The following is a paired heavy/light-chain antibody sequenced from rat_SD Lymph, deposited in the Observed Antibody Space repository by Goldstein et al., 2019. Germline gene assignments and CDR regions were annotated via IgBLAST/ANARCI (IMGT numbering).Heavy chain of an antibody. CDR3: ARRGVQLPFDY. J-gene: IGHJ2*01. CDR2: ISYEGSST. CDR1: GFTFSDYY. Sequence: EVQLVESGGGLVQPGRSMKLSCAASGFTFSDYYMAWVRQAPKKGLEWVASISYEGSSTYYGDSVKGRFTISRDNAKSTLYLQMNSLRSEDTATYYCARRGVQLPFDYWGQGVMVTVSS. V-gene: IGHV5-22*01. D-gene: IGHD1-5*01.
Light chain of an antibody. CDR1: QGISTS. CDR3: QQSYSLPFT. CDR2: FAS. Sequence: DIVLTQSPATLSVTPGESVSLSCRASQGISTSIHWYQQKSNESPRLLIKFASQSISGIPSRFSGSGSGTDFTLSINRVESEDFSVYYCQQSYSLPFTFGSGTKLEIK. V-gene: IGKV5S2*01. J-gene: IGKJ4*01.